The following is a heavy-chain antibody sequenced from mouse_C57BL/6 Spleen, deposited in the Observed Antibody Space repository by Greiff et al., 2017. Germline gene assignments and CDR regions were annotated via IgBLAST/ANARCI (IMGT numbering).Heavy chain of an antibody. CDR1: GYTFTSYN. CDR3: ARRPYYGSSYYFDY. D-gene: IGHD1-1*01. CDR2: IYPGNGDT. V-gene: IGHV1-12*01. J-gene: IGHJ2*01. Sequence: QVQLKESGAELVRPGASVKMSCKASGYTFTSYNMHWVKQTPRQGLEWIGAIYPGNGDTSYNQKFKGKATLTVDKSSSTAYMQLSSLTSEDSAVYFGARRPYYGSSYYFDYWGQGTTLTVSS.